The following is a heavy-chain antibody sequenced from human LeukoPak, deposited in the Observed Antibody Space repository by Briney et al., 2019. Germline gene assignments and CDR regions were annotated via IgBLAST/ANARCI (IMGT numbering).Heavy chain of an antibody. Sequence: RSSETLSLTCTVSGGSISVYYWSWIRQPPGKGLEWSGYIDYSGSTNYNPSLKSRVTTSVDTSKNQFSLKLSSVTAADTAVYYCAKRPGYGFGFDLWGQGTAVTVSS. CDR3: AKRPGYGFGFDL. CDR2: IDYSGST. J-gene: IGHJ3*01. D-gene: IGHD5-24*01. CDR1: GGSISVYY. V-gene: IGHV4-59*08.